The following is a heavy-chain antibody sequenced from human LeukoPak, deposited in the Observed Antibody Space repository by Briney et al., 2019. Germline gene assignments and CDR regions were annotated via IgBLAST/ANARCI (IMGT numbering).Heavy chain of an antibody. CDR3: ARPLPTMIVVRPPHY. CDR1: GFTFSSYA. V-gene: IGHV3-30-3*01. Sequence: GRSLRLSCAASGFTFSSYAMHWVRQAPGKGLEWVAVISYDGSNKYYADSVKGRFTISRDNSKNTLYLQMNNLRAEDTAVYYCARPLPTMIVVRPPHYWGQGTLVTVSS. D-gene: IGHD3-22*01. CDR2: ISYDGSNK. J-gene: IGHJ4*02.